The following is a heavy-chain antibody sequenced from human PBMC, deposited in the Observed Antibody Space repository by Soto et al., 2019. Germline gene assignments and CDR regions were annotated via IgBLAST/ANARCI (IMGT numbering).Heavy chain of an antibody. Sequence: PGGSLRLSCAASGFTFSDYAMHWVRQAPGKGLEWVAVVSHDGRNTHYADSVKGRFTFSRDSSKNTVSLEMTSLRAEDTAVYYCAKDQYYYDSSGYYSYWGQGTLVTVSS. CDR2: VSHDGRNT. D-gene: IGHD3-22*01. J-gene: IGHJ4*02. V-gene: IGHV3-30*18. CDR3: AKDQYYYDSSGYYSY. CDR1: GFTFSDYA.